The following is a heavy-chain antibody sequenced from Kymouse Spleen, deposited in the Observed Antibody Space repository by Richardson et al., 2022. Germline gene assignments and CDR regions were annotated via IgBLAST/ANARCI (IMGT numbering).Heavy chain of an antibody. D-gene: IGHD1-7*01. J-gene: IGHJ6*02. Sequence: QVQLVQSGAEVKKPGASVKVSCKASGYTFTSYDINWVRQATGQGLEWMGWMNPNSGNTGYAQKFQGRVTMTRNTSISTAYMELSSLRSEDTAVYYCARGDLTGTTLLYYYYYYGMDVWGQGTTVTVSS. V-gene: IGHV1-8*01. CDR3: ARGDLTGTTLLYYYYYYGMDV. CDR2: MNPNSGNT. CDR1: GYTFTSYD.